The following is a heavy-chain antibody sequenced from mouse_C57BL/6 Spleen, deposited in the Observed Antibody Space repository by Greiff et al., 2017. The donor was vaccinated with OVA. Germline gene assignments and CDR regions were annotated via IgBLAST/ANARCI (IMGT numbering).Heavy chain of an antibody. CDR2: ISSGSSTI. J-gene: IGHJ2*01. Sequence: EVMLVESGGGLVKPGGSLKLSCAASGFTFSDYGMHWVRQAPEKGLEWVAYISSGSSTIYYADTVKGRFTISRDNAKNTLFLQMTSLRSEDTAMYYCARLGWDYEDYWGQGTTLTVSS. V-gene: IGHV5-17*01. CDR3: ARLGWDYEDY. D-gene: IGHD2-4*01. CDR1: GFTFSDYG.